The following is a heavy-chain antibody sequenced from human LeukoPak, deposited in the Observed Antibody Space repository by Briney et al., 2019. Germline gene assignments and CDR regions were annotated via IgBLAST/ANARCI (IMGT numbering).Heavy chain of an antibody. CDR1: GFTFSSYA. CDR3: AKMSSSWHFFDY. J-gene: IGHJ4*02. CDR2: ISGSGGST. Sequence: GSLRLSCAASGFTFSSYAMSWVRQAPGKGLEWVSAISGSGGSTYYADSVKGRFTISRDNSKNTLYLQMNSLRAEDTAVYYCAKMSSSWHFFDYWGQGTLVTVSS. V-gene: IGHV3-23*01. D-gene: IGHD6-13*01.